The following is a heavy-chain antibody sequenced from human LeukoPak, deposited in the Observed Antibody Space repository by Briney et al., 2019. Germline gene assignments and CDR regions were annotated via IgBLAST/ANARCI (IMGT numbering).Heavy chain of an antibody. D-gene: IGHD2-2*01. V-gene: IGHV3-30*18. CDR1: GFTFSSYG. CDR2: ISYDGSNK. Sequence: GGSLRLSCAASGFTFSSYGMHWVRQAPGKGLEWVAVISYDGSNKYYADSVKGRFTISRDNSRNTLYLQMNSLRAEDTAVYYCAKAQLDCSSTSCYGVREWLVIDYWGQGTLVTVSS. J-gene: IGHJ4*02. CDR3: AKAQLDCSSTSCYGVREWLVIDY.